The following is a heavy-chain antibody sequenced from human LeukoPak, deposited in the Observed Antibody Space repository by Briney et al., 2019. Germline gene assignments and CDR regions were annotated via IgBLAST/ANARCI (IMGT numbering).Heavy chain of an antibody. Sequence: GGSLRLSCAASGFTFSDYYMSWIRQAPGKGLEWASYISSSGSTIYYAGSVKGRFTISRDNAKNSLYLQMNSLRAEDTAVYYCARRPPPYSYGADYGMDVWGQGTTVTVSS. CDR3: ARRPPPYSYGADYGMDV. V-gene: IGHV3-11*01. CDR2: ISSSGSTI. D-gene: IGHD5-18*01. J-gene: IGHJ6*02. CDR1: GFTFSDYY.